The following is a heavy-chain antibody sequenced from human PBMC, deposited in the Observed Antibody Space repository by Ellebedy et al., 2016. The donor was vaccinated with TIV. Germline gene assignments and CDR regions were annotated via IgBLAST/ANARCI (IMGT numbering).Heavy chain of an antibody. CDR1: GDSISSSNW. V-gene: IGHV4-4*02. D-gene: IGHD6-13*01. CDR2: IYQSGST. CDR3: ARDFERRIPAAGGMFYFDF. Sequence: MPSETLSLTCAVSGDSISSSNWWNWVRQTPGKGLEWIGEIYQSGSTNYNPSLKSRVTISVDKSKNQFSLKLSSVTAADTAVYYCARDFERRIPAAGGMFYFDFWGQGALVTVAS. J-gene: IGHJ4*02.